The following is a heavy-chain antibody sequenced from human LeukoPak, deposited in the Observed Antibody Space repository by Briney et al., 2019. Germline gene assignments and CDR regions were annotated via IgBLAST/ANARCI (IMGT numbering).Heavy chain of an antibody. D-gene: IGHD2-2*01. Sequence: PSETLSLTCTVSGGSISSYYWSWIRQPPGKGLEWIGYIYYSGSTNYNPSLKSRVTISVDTSKNQFSLKLSSVTAADTAVYYCAGSEPAASRWGQGTLVTVSS. J-gene: IGHJ4*02. CDR1: GGSISSYY. CDR3: AGSEPAASR. CDR2: IYYSGST. V-gene: IGHV4-59*08.